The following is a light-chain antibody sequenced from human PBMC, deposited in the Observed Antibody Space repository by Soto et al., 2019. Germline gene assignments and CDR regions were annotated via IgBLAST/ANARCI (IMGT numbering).Light chain of an antibody. J-gene: IGLJ2*01. CDR1: MSNIGAGYD. CDR3: QSYDNILTGIL. V-gene: IGLV1-40*01. Sequence: QSFLTQPPSVSGAPGQRVTISCTGSMSNIGAGYDVHWYQQLPGTAPKLLIYVNTNRPSGVPDRFSGSKSGTSASLAITGLQAEDEADYYCQSYDNILTGILFGGGTKVTVL. CDR2: VNT.